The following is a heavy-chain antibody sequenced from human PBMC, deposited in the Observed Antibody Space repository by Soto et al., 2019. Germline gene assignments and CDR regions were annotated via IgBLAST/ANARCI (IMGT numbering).Heavy chain of an antibody. CDR2: INTLSTAI. Sequence: GGSLRLSCEGSGFTFNDYYMTWIRQAPGKGLEWVAYINTLSTAIYYADSVKGRFTISRDDAKNSLYLQMNGLRAEDTATYYCARRLQWQLRPLDSWGRGTLVTVSS. V-gene: IGHV3-11*01. D-gene: IGHD6-19*01. J-gene: IGHJ4*02. CDR3: ARRLQWQLRPLDS. CDR1: GFTFNDYY.